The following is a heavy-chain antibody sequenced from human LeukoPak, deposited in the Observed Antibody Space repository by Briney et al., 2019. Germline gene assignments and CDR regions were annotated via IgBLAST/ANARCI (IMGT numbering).Heavy chain of an antibody. CDR2: INHSGST. D-gene: IGHD3-22*01. V-gene: IGHV4-34*01. CDR1: GGSFSGYY. CDR3: ARLYDSSGYGGGFDP. Sequence: PSETLSLTCAVYGGSFSGYYWSWIRQPPGKGLEWIGEINHSGSTNYNPSLQSRVTISVDTSKNQFSLKLTSVTAADTAVYYCARLYDSSGYGGGFDPWGQGTLVTVSS. J-gene: IGHJ5*02.